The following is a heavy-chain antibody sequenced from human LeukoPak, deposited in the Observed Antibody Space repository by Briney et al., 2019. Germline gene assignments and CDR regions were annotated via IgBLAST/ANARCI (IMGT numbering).Heavy chain of an antibody. CDR1: GFTFSSYS. V-gene: IGHV3-23*01. Sequence: GGSLRLSCAASGFTFSSYSMSWVRQAPGKGLEWASSISGSGPSTDYADSVKGRFTISRDKSKNTLYLQMNSLRAEDTAVYYCARLPTFYYDSSHYHYDYWGQGTLVTVSS. CDR3: ARLPTFYYDSSHYHYDY. J-gene: IGHJ4*02. CDR2: ISGSGPST. D-gene: IGHD3-22*01.